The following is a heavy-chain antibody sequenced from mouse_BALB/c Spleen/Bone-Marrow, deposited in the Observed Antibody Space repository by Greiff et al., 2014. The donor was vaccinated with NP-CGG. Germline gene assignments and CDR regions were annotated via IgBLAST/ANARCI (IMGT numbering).Heavy chain of an antibody. J-gene: IGHJ4*01. CDR3: ARAYYGNYPYAMDY. CDR1: GFNIKDTY. Sequence: VQLKESGAELVKPGASVKLSCTASGFNIKDTYMHWVKQRPEQGLEWIGRIDTANGNTKYDPKFQGKATITADTSSNTAYLQLSSLTSEDTAVYFCARAYYGNYPYAMDYWGQGTSVTVSS. D-gene: IGHD2-10*01. CDR2: IDTANGNT. V-gene: IGHV14-3*02.